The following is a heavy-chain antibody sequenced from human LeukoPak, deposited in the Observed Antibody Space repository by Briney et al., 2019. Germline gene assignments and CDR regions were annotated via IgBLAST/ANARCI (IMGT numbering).Heavy chain of an antibody. V-gene: IGHV3-64*02. Sequence: GGSLRLSCAASGLTFSSHAMPWVRQAPGKGLEYVSAIVSNGGNTYYADSVRGRFTISRDNSKDTVYLQMGSLRPEDTAVYYCARGGYYAASDIWGQGALVTVSS. J-gene: IGHJ4*02. CDR1: GLTFSSHA. CDR2: IVSNGGNT. D-gene: IGHD3-3*01. CDR3: ARGGYYAASDI.